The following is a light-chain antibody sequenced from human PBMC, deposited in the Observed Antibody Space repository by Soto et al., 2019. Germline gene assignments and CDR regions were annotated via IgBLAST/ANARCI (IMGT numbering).Light chain of an antibody. V-gene: IGKV3-15*01. CDR3: QQYTNWPRT. CDR2: GAS. J-gene: IGKJ1*01. Sequence: EKVIAQSPGTLSVSPGEGVTLSFRASESISNNLAWYQQRPGQAPRLLIYGASARATGIPDRFSASGSGTEFTLTISSLQSEDFAIYHCQQYTNWPRTFGLGTKV. CDR1: ESISNN.